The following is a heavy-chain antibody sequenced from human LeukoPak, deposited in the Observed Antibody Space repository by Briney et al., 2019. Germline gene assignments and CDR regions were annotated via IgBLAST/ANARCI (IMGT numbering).Heavy chain of an antibody. CDR3: ARDAGGYYRPNWFDP. Sequence: GGSLRLSCAASGFTFSSYSMNWVRQAPGKGLEWVSYITSSSSIIYYADSVKGRFTISRDNAKNSLYLQMNSLRAEDTAVYYCARDAGGYYRPNWFDPWGQGTLVTVSS. J-gene: IGHJ5*02. V-gene: IGHV3-48*01. CDR1: GFTFSSYS. D-gene: IGHD1-26*01. CDR2: ITSSSSII.